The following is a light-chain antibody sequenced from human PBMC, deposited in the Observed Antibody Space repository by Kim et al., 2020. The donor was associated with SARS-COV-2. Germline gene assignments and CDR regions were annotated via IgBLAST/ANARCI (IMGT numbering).Light chain of an antibody. CDR1: QNIRDN. J-gene: IGKJ2*01. CDR3: QQYNDWRT. Sequence: LAVTPGERATLSCRAGQNIRDNLAWYQQKPGQAPRLLIYDASSRANDSPARFSGSGYGTEFTLTISRLQSEDCALYYCQQYNDWRTFGQGTKLEI. CDR2: DAS. V-gene: IGKV3-15*01.